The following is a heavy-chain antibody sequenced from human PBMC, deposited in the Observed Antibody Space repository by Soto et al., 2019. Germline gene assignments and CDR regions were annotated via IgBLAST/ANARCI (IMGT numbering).Heavy chain of an antibody. CDR1: GFSFNNVW. CDR3: ATYSYDVLTGLWYFDY. Sequence: PGESLKISCAASGFSFNNVWMSWVRQTPGKGLEWVGRIKSKADGGTADYAAPLKGRVTISRDDSKNTLYLQMNSLKTEDTAVYYCATYSYDVLTGLWYFDYWGQGTLVTVSS. V-gene: IGHV3-15*01. J-gene: IGHJ4*02. D-gene: IGHD3-9*01. CDR2: IKSKADGGTA.